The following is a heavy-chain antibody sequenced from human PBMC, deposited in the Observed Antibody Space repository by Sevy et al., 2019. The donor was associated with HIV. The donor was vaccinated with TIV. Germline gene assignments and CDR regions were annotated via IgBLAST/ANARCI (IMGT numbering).Heavy chain of an antibody. CDR3: GGGYCSSTSCYYGMDV. D-gene: IGHD2-2*01. Sequence: SETLSLTCTVSGGSISSSSYYWGWIRQPPGKGLEWIGRIYYSGSTYYNPSLKSRVTISVDTSKNQFSLKLSSVTAADTAVYYCGGGYCSSTSCYYGMDVWGQGTTVTVSS. J-gene: IGHJ6*02. CDR1: GGSISSSSYY. V-gene: IGHV4-39*01. CDR2: IYYSGST.